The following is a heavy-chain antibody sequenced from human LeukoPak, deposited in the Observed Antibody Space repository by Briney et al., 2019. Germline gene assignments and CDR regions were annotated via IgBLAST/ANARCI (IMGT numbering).Heavy chain of an antibody. J-gene: IGHJ6*03. Sequence: GGSLRLSCAASGFTFDDYGMSWVRQAPGKGLEWVSGINWNGGSTGYADSVKGRFTIPRDNAKNSLYLQMNSLRAEDTALYYCARKYYYDSSGYYYPYYYYYYMDVWGKGTTVTVSS. D-gene: IGHD3-22*01. CDR3: ARKYYYDSSGYYYPYYYYYYMDV. V-gene: IGHV3-20*04. CDR2: INWNGGST. CDR1: GFTFDDYG.